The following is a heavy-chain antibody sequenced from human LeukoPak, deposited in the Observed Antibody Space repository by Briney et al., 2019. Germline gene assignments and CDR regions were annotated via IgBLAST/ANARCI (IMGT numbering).Heavy chain of an antibody. J-gene: IGHJ6*03. CDR2: IIPIFGTA. Sequence: SVKVSCKASGGTFSSYAISWVRQAPGQGLEWMGGIIPIFGTASYAQKFQGRVTITADESTSTAYMELSSLRSEDTAVYYCARHCSSTSGYTFSNVYYYYYMDVWGKGTTVTVSS. V-gene: IGHV1-69*13. CDR3: ARHCSSTSGYTFSNVYYYYYMDV. CDR1: GGTFSSYA. D-gene: IGHD2-2*02.